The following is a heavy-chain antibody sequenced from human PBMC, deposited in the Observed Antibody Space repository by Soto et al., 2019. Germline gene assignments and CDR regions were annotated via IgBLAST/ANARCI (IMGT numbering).Heavy chain of an antibody. CDR3: ARGNDFRTGWFDP. Sequence: QVQLQESGPGLVKPSQTLSLTCTVSAGSISSGTYYWNWISQHPGKGLEWIGYMYYSGTTYYNPSLQSRVTISGDTSKNQFSLKLSSVTVADTAVYYCARGNDFRTGWFDPWGQGIMVTVSS. J-gene: IGHJ5*02. CDR1: AGSISSGTYY. D-gene: IGHD4-4*01. V-gene: IGHV4-31*03. CDR2: MYYSGTT.